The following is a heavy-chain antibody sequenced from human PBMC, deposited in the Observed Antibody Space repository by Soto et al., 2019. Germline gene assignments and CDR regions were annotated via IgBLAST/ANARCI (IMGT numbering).Heavy chain of an antibody. CDR1: GGTFSSCA. CDR3: ARVREGSAGNYYYYGMDV. CDR2: IIPIFGTA. Sequence: GASVKVSCKASGGTFSSCAISWVRQAPGQGLEWMGGIIPIFGTANYAQKFQGRVTITADKSTSTAYMELSSLRSEDTAVYYCARVREGSAGNYYYYGMDVWGQGTTVTVSS. V-gene: IGHV1-69*06. J-gene: IGHJ6*02.